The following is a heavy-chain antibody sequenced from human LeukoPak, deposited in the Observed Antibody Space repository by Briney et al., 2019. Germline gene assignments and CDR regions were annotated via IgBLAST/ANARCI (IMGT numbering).Heavy chain of an antibody. CDR1: GGSITSDTYY. D-gene: IGHD1-26*01. V-gene: IGHV4-39*07. J-gene: IGHJ5*02. CDR2: VYYSGNA. CDR3: ARDPRGSYVDWFDP. Sequence: PSETLSLTCTVSGGSITSDTYYWAWIRQPPGKGLEWIGSVYYSGNAYYSPSLKSRVTISVDTSKNHFSLRLTSVTAADTAVYYCARDPRGSYVDWFDPWGQGTQVTVSS.